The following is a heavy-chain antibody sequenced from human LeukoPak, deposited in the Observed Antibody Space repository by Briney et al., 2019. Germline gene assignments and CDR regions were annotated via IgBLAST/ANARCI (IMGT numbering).Heavy chain of an antibody. CDR1: GFTFSVHW. CDR2: IKPDGSEK. Sequence: GGSLRLSCAASGFTFSVHWMSWVRQAPGKGLEWVANIKPDGSEKNYVDSVKGRFTISIDNAKNSLYLQMNRLRVEDTAVYWCARELSWSGRDYWGQGTLVTVSS. D-gene: IGHD3-3*01. J-gene: IGHJ4*02. V-gene: IGHV3-7*01. CDR3: ARELSWSGRDY.